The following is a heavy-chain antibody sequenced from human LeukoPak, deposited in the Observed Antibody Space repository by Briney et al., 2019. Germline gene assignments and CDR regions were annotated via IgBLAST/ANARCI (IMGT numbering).Heavy chain of an antibody. J-gene: IGHJ4*02. CDR2: IWYGGSNK. V-gene: IGHV3-30*02. Sequence: GGSLRLSCAASGFTFSSYGMHWVRQAPGKGLEWVAVIWYGGSNKYYADSVKGRFTISRDNSKNTLYLQMNSLRAEDTAVYYCAKDQGSSSWYWGGGYFDYLGQGTLVTVSS. CDR3: AKDQGSSSWYWGGGYFDY. D-gene: IGHD6-13*01. CDR1: GFTFSSYG.